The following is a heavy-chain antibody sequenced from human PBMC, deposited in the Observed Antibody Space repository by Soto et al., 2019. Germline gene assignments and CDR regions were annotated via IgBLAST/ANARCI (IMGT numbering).Heavy chain of an antibody. D-gene: IGHD3-10*01. Sequence: GGSLRLSCAASGFTFSSYAMHWVRQAPGKGLEYVSAISSNGGSTYYANSVKGRFTISRDNSKNTLYLQMGSLRAEDMAVYYCARDEVVRGYNWFDPWGQGTLVTVSS. V-gene: IGHV3-64*01. J-gene: IGHJ5*02. CDR1: GFTFSSYA. CDR2: ISSNGGST. CDR3: ARDEVVRGYNWFDP.